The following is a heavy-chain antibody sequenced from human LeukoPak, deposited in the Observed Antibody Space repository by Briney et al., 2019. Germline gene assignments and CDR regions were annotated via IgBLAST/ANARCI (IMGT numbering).Heavy chain of an antibody. D-gene: IGHD3-22*01. V-gene: IGHV3-43*01. J-gene: IGHJ4*02. CDR1: GFTFDDYT. CDR3: AKDFDYYDTGGLGY. CDR2: ISWDGGST. Sequence: QPGGSLRLSCAASGFTFDDYTMHWVRQAPGKGLEWVSLISWDGGSTYYADSVKGRFTISRDNSKNSLYPQMNSLRTEDTALYYCAKDFDYYDTGGLGYWGQGTLVTVSS.